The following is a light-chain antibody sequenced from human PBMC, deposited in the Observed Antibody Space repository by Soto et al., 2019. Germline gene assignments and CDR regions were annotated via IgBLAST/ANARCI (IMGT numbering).Light chain of an antibody. CDR1: SSDFGGYNY. CDR2: DVS. V-gene: IGLV2-14*01. Sequence: QSALTQPASVSGSPGQAITISCTGTSSDFGGYNYVSWYQQYPGKAPKLIISDVSNRPSGVSNRFSGSKSGNTASLTISGLQAEDEADYYCNSYRSSSTRYVFGTGTKVTVL. CDR3: NSYRSSSTRYV. J-gene: IGLJ1*01.